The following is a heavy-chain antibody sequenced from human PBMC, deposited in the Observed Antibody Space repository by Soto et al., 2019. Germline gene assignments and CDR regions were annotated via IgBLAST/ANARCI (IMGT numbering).Heavy chain of an antibody. J-gene: IGHJ5*02. D-gene: IGHD3-22*01. CDR2: IYNSEST. V-gene: IGHV4-39*07. CDR1: GGSVSSSGYY. CDR3: ANRHYYDSSGPRRDWFDP. Sequence: SETLSLTCTVSGGSVSSSGYYCAWIRQPPGKGLEWIGSIYNSESTDYNPSLKSRVMISVDTPKNQFSLKVSSVTAADTAVYYCANRHYYDSSGPRRDWFDPWGQGTLVTVSS.